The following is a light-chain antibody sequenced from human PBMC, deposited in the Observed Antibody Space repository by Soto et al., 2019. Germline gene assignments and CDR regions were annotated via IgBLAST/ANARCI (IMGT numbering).Light chain of an antibody. V-gene: IGKV3-15*01. CDR2: GAS. Sequence: RVMTQSPATLSLSPGERATLSCRASQSVSTNVAWYQQKPGQAPRLLIYGASTRATDIPARFSGSGSGTDFTLTISSLQSEDFPVYYCQQYNNWPPWTFGQGTKVEVK. CDR1: QSVSTN. J-gene: IGKJ1*01. CDR3: QQYNNWPPWT.